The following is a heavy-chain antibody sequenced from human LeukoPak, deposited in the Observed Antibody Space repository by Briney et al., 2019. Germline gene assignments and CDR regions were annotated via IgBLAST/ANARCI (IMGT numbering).Heavy chain of an antibody. D-gene: IGHD3-10*01. CDR2: FDPEDGET. J-gene: IGHJ6*02. CDR3: ATIYGSGSYHSPNYYYGMDV. Sequence: ASVKVSCKVSGYTLTELSMHWLRQAPGKGLEWMGGFDPEDGETIYAQKFQGRVTMTEDTSTDTAYMELSSLRSEDTAVYYCATIYGSGSYHSPNYYYGMDVWGQGTTVTVSS. CDR1: GYTLTELS. V-gene: IGHV1-24*01.